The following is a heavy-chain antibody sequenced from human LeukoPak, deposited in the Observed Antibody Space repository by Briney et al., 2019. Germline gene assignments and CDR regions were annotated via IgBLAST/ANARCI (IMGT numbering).Heavy chain of an antibody. CDR2: ISGSGGST. V-gene: IGHV3-23*01. Sequence: PGGSLRFSCAASGFTFSSYAMSWVRQAPGKGLEWVSAISGSGGSTYYADSVKGRFTISRDNSKNTLYLQMNSLRAEDTAVYYCAKVAGYYDFWSVYDAFDIWGQGTMVTVSS. CDR1: GFTFSSYA. CDR3: AKVAGYYDFWSVYDAFDI. J-gene: IGHJ3*02. D-gene: IGHD3-3*01.